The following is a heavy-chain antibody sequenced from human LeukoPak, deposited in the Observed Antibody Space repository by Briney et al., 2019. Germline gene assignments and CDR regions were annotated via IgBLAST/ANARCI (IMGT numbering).Heavy chain of an antibody. CDR2: IVGSGDNT. D-gene: IGHD3-16*02. Sequence: GGSLRLSCAASGFTFSSYAMSWVRQAPGKGLEWISGIVGSGDNTYYADAVKGRFTISRDNSKNTLHLQMNNLRAEDTAVYYCAKGHGAGKLSALDYWGQGTLVTVSS. CDR3: AKGHGAGKLSALDY. J-gene: IGHJ4*02. CDR1: GFTFSSYA. V-gene: IGHV3-23*01.